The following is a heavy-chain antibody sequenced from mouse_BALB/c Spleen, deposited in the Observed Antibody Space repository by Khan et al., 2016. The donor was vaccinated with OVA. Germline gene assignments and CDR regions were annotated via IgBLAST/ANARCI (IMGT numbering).Heavy chain of an antibody. CDR1: GYSITTDYA. CDR3: ARVYGGDFDY. J-gene: IGHJ2*01. Sequence: EVQLQESGPGLVKPSQSLSLTCTVTGYSITTDYAWNWIRQFPGNKLEWMGYISYSGNTKYNPSLTSRISITRDTSKNQFFLQLKSVTTEDTARYYCARVYGGDFDYGGQGTTLTVSS. V-gene: IGHV3-2*02. D-gene: IGHD1-1*01. CDR2: ISYSGNT.